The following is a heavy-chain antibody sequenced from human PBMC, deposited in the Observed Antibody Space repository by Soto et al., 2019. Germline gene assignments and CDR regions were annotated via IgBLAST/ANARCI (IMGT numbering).Heavy chain of an antibody. CDR1: GGSISSGGYY. V-gene: IGHV4-31*03. J-gene: IGHJ5*02. Sequence: SETLSLTCTVSGGSISSGGYYWSWIRQHPGKGLEWIGYIYYRGSTYYNPSLKSRVTISVDTSKNQFSLKLRSVTAADTAVYYCARDHPGSCSGCSCYSWWLDPWGQGTLGTVSS. D-gene: IGHD2-15*01. CDR2: IYYRGST. CDR3: ARDHPGSCSGCSCYSWWLDP.